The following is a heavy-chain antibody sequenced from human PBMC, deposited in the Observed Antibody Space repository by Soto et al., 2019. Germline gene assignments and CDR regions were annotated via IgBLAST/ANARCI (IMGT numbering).Heavy chain of an antibody. Sequence: QVQLQQWGAGLLKPSETLSLTCAVYGGSFNGYHWSWIRQSPGKGLEWIGEINHVGSTNYNPSLKSRVTISIDTSKNQFSLKLTSVTAADTAVYYCARDWGIADRKGDIEYWGQGTLVTVSS. CDR1: GGSFNGYH. CDR2: INHVGST. CDR3: ARDWGIADRKGDIEY. V-gene: IGHV4-34*01. J-gene: IGHJ4*02. D-gene: IGHD6-13*01.